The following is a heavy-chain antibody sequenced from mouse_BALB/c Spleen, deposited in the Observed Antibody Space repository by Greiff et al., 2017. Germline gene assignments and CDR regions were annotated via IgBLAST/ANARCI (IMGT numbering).Heavy chain of an antibody. Sequence: EVHLVESGGGLVKPGGSLKLSCAASGFTFSSYTMSWVRQTPEKRLEWVATISSGGSYTYYPDSVKGRFTISRDNAKNTLYLQMSSLKSEDTAMYYCTRDAHYYGSSSFAYWGQGTLVTVSA. D-gene: IGHD1-1*01. J-gene: IGHJ3*01. CDR1: GFTFSSYT. CDR2: ISSGGSYT. CDR3: TRDAHYYGSSSFAY. V-gene: IGHV5-6-4*01.